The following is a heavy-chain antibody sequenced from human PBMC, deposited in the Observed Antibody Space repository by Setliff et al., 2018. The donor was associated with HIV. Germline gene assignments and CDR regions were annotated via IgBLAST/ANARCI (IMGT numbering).Heavy chain of an antibody. CDR3: ARHYDSSGPNYRYYYMDV. CDR2: INHSGST. Sequence: SETLSLTCTVSGGSISSSGYYWSWIRQSPGKGLEWIGEINHSGSTNYNPSLKSRVTISVDTSKQQFSLKLNSVTAADTAVYYCARHYDSSGPNYRYYYMDVWGKGTTVTVSS. J-gene: IGHJ6*03. D-gene: IGHD3-22*01. CDR1: GGSISSSGYY. V-gene: IGHV4-39*01.